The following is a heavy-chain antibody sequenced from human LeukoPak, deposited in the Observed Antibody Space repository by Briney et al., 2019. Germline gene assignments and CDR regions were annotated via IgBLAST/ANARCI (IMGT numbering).Heavy chain of an antibody. CDR1: GFTFSNYG. Sequence: GGSLRLSCAASGFTFSNYGMHWVRQVPGKGLEWVAFVRYDESTKFYADSVKGRFTISRDNSKTTLYLQMNSLRAEDTAVYYCAKDVPAAYFDYWGQGTLVTVSS. V-gene: IGHV3-30*02. CDR2: VRYDESTK. CDR3: AKDVPAAYFDY. J-gene: IGHJ4*02. D-gene: IGHD2-2*01.